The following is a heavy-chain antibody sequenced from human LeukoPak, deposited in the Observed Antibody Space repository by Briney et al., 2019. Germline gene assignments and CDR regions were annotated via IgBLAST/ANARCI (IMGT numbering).Heavy chain of an antibody. D-gene: IGHD2-21*01. CDR1: GFTFSSYW. V-gene: IGHV3-7*01. Sequence: PGGSLRLSCAASGFTFSSYWMSWVRQAPGKGLEWVANTKQDGSEKYYVDSVKGRFTISRDNAKNSLYLQMNSLRAEDTAVYYCARQGEAPHCGGDCYLDYWGQGTLVTVSS. J-gene: IGHJ4*02. CDR2: TKQDGSEK. CDR3: ARQGEAPHCGGDCYLDY.